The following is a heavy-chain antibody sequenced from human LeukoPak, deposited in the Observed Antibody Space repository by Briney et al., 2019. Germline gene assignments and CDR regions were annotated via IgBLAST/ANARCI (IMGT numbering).Heavy chain of an antibody. D-gene: IGHD2-2*01. Sequence: PSETLSLTCAVYGGSFSGYYWSWIRQHPGKGLEWIGYIYYSGSTYYNPSLKSRVTISVDTSKNQFSLKLSSVTAADTAVYYCARLRPYCSSTSCSNWFDPWGQGTLVTVSS. CDR2: IYYSGST. CDR3: ARLRPYCSSTSCSNWFDP. J-gene: IGHJ5*02. V-gene: IGHV4-34*01. CDR1: GGSFSGYY.